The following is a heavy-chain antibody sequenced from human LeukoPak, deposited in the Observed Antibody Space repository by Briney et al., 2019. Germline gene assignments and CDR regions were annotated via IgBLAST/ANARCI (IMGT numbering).Heavy chain of an antibody. V-gene: IGHV1-18*04. CDR3: ARSRRFYDILTGYLDY. CDR2: ISAYNGNT. CDR1: GYTFTSSG. J-gene: IGHJ4*02. Sequence: DSVKVSCKASGYTFTSSGISWVRQAPGQGLEWMGWISAYNGNTNYAQKLQGRVTMTTDTSTSTAYMELRSLRSDDTAVYYCARSRRFYDILTGYLDYWGQGTLVTVSS. D-gene: IGHD3-9*01.